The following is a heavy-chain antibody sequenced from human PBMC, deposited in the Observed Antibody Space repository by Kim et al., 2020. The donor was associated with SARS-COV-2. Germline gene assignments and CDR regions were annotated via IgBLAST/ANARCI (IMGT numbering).Heavy chain of an antibody. D-gene: IGHD3-10*01. CDR1: GGSISSYY. Sequence: SETLSLTCTVSGGSISSYYWSWIRQPPGKGLEWIGYIYYSGSTNYNPSLKSRVTISVDTSKNQFSLKLSSVTAADTAVYYCARDHNYGSGSYYNGWSWMGVWGQGTTVTVSS. CDR2: IYYSGST. CDR3: ARDHNYGSGSYYNGWSWMGV. V-gene: IGHV4-59*01. J-gene: IGHJ6*02.